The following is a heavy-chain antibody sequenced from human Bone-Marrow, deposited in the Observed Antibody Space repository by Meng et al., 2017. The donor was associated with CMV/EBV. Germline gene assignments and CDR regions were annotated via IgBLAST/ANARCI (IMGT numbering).Heavy chain of an antibody. V-gene: IGHV4-59*12. D-gene: IGHD1-14*01. Sequence: SETLSLTCTVSGGSISSYYWSWIRQPPGKGLEWIGYIYYSGSTYYNPSLKSRVTISVDTSKNQFSLKLSSVTAADTAVYYCARRLPGGWFDPWGQGTLVTVSS. J-gene: IGHJ5*02. CDR1: GGSISSYY. CDR2: IYYSGST. CDR3: ARRLPGGWFDP.